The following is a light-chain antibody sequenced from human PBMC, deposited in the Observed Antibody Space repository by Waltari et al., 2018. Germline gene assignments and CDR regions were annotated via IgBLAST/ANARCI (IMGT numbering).Light chain of an antibody. Sequence: DILMTQSPLSLPVTPGEPASISCRSRQSLLHSNGYNSLDWYLQKPGQSPQVLIYLGSNRAAGVPDRFSGSGAGTDFTLNSSRVEAEDVGVYYCMQILQPARTFGQGTRLEIK. V-gene: IGKV2-28*01. CDR3: MQILQPART. CDR2: LGS. J-gene: IGKJ2*01. CDR1: QSLLHSNGYNS.